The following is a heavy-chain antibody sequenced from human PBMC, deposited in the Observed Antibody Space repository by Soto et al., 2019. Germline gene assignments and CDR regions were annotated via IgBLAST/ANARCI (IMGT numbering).Heavy chain of an antibody. CDR3: ARTRRDGFGRWFDP. V-gene: IGHV1-8*01. J-gene: IGHJ5*02. D-gene: IGHD3-16*01. Sequence: QVQLVQSGAEVKKPGASVKVSCKASGYTFTSYDINWVRQATGQGLEWMGWMNPNSGNTGYAQKFQGRVTMTRNPSISTAYMELSSLRSEDTAVYYCARTRRDGFGRWFDPWGQGTLVTVSS. CDR2: MNPNSGNT. CDR1: GYTFTSYD.